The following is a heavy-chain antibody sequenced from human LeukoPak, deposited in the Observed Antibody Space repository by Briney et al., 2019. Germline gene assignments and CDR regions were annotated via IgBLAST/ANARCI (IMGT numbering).Heavy chain of an antibody. V-gene: IGHV4-39*07. Sequence: SETLSLTCTVSGGSISSSSYYWGWIRQPPGKGLEWIGSIYSSGSTYYNPSLKSRVTVSVDTSKNQFSLKLTSVTAADTAVYYCARDPRYKGQWLGIFDYWGQGTLVTVSS. CDR3: ARDPRYKGQWLGIFDY. CDR1: GGSISSSSYY. J-gene: IGHJ4*02. CDR2: IYSSGST. D-gene: IGHD6-19*01.